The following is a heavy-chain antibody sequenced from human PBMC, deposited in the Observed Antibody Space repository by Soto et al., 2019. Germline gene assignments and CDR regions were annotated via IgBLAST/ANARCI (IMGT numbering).Heavy chain of an antibody. D-gene: IGHD6-6*01. V-gene: IGHV4-59*01. J-gene: IGHJ4*02. CDR1: GGSISDFY. CDR3: ARVGGLAARTFDY. Sequence: SETLSLTCTVSGGSISDFYWSWIRQPPGKGLEWIGYNPSLKSRVTISVDTSKNQFSLNLRSMSPADTAVHYCARVGGLAARTFDYWGPGTLVTVSS.